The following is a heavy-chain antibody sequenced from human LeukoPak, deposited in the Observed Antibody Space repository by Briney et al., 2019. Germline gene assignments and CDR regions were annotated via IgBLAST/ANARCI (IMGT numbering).Heavy chain of an antibody. CDR2: IYHSGST. D-gene: IGHD3-10*01. CDR1: GYSISSGYY. J-gene: IGHJ4*02. V-gene: IGHV4-38-2*02. CDR3: ARDRPRRLWFGELSW. Sequence: SETLSLTCAVSGYSISSGYYWGWIRQPPGKGLEWIGSIYHSGSTYYNPSLKSRVTISVDTSKNQFSLKLSSVTAADTAVYYCARDRPRRLWFGELSWWGQGTLVTVSS.